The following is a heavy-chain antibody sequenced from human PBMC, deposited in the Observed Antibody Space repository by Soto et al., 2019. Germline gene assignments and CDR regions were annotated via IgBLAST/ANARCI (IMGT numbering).Heavy chain of an antibody. Sequence: ETLSLTCTVSGGSIISSHHYWAWIRQPPGEVLEWIGSMYHSGNTYYNPSLNSRVTISVDTSKNQFSLKLSSVTAADTALYFCASHYFDSWTGHYTGVLYFDVWGQGALVTVSS. V-gene: IGHV4-39*01. D-gene: IGHD3-9*01. CDR3: ASHYFDSWTGHYTGVLYFDV. CDR1: GGSIISSHHY. J-gene: IGHJ4*02. CDR2: MYHSGNT.